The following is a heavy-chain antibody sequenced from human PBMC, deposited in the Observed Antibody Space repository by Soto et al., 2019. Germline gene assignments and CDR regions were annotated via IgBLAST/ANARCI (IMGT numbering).Heavy chain of an antibody. CDR1: GFTFSSYG. J-gene: IGHJ4*02. V-gene: IGHV3-33*01. CDR2: IWYDGSNK. D-gene: IGHD2-2*01. CDR3: ARTASAAPYSFDY. Sequence: QVQLVESGGGVVQPGRSLRLSCAASGFTFSSYGMHWVRQAPGKGLEWVAVIWYDGSNKYYADSVKGRFTISRNNTKNTLYLQMNSLRAEDTGVYYCARTASAAPYSFDYWGQGTLVTVSS.